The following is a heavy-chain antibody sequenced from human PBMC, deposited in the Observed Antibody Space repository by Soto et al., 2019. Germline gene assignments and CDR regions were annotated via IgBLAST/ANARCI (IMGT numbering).Heavy chain of an antibody. CDR2: IIPIFGTA. J-gene: IGHJ6*02. Sequence: SVKVSCKASGGTFSSYAISWVRQAPGQGLEWMGGIIPIFGTANYAQKFQGRVTITADESTSTAYMELSSLRSEDTAVYYCARYYYDSSGYYYKRYYYYGMDVWGQGTTVTVSS. CDR3: ARYYYDSSGYYYKRYYYYGMDV. D-gene: IGHD3-22*01. CDR1: GGTFSSYA. V-gene: IGHV1-69*13.